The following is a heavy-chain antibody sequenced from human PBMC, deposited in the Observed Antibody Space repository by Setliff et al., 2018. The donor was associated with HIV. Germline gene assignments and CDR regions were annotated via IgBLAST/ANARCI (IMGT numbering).Heavy chain of an antibody. V-gene: IGHV4-38-2*01. CDR2: IYHSGTT. Sequence: PSETLSLTCAVSGYSISSGYYWGWIRQTPGKGLEWIGSIYHSGTTYYNPSLRSRVTISVDTSKNQFSLKLSSVTAADTAVYYCARHRGMPGTTWYNHYMDVWGTGATVTVSS. CDR1: GYSISSGYY. D-gene: IGHD1-7*01. CDR3: ARHRGMPGTTWYNHYMDV. J-gene: IGHJ6*03.